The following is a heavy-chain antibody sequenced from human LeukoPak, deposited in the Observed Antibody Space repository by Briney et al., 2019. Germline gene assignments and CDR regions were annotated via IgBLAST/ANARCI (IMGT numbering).Heavy chain of an antibody. CDR3: AKGVSGDILTGPYFDY. D-gene: IGHD3-9*01. V-gene: IGHV3-23*01. CDR2: ISGSGGST. Sequence: GGSLRLSCAASGFTFSSYAMSWVRQAPGKGLEWVSAISGSGGSTYYADSVKGRFTISRENSKNTLYLQMNSLRAEDTAVYYCAKGVSGDILTGPYFDYWGQGTLVTVSS. CDR1: GFTFSSYA. J-gene: IGHJ4*02.